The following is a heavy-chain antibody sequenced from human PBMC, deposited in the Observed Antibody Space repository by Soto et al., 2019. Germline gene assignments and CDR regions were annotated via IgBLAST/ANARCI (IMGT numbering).Heavy chain of an antibody. J-gene: IGHJ6*02. CDR2: IIPILGTA. CDR1: GGTFSSYA. Sequence: ASVKVSCKASGGTFSSYAISWVRQAPGQGLEWMGGIIPILGTANYAQKFQGRVTITADESTSTAYMELSSLRSEDTAVYYCAREAHRGYSSSWYGYYYYYGMDVWGQGTTVTVSS. V-gene: IGHV1-69*13. CDR3: AREAHRGYSSSWYGYYYYYGMDV. D-gene: IGHD6-13*01.